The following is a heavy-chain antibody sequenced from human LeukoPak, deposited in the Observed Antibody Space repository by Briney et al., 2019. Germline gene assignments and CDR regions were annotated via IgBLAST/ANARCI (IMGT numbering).Heavy chain of an antibody. CDR3: ARLHYSSSWIDYYYYGMDV. J-gene: IGHJ6*02. Sequence: SETLSPTCTVSGGSISSYYWSWIRQPPGKGLEWIGYIYYSGSTNYNPSLKSRVTISVDTSKNQFSLKLSSVTAADTAVYYCARLHYSSSWIDYYYYGMDVWGQGTTVTVSS. CDR2: IYYSGST. CDR1: GGSISSYY. D-gene: IGHD6-13*01. V-gene: IGHV4-59*08.